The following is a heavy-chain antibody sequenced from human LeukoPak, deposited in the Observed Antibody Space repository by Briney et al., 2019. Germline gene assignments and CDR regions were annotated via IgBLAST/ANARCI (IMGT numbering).Heavy chain of an antibody. J-gene: IGHJ1*01. CDR3: ASTYYDILTGYSPFQH. CDR1: GGSISSGGYY. Sequence: SETLSLTCTVSGGSISSGGYYWSWIRQHPGKGLEWIGYIYYSGSTYYNPSLKSRITISVDTSKNQFSLKLSSVTAADTAVYYCASTYYDILTGYSPFQHWGQGTLVTVSS. D-gene: IGHD3-9*01. V-gene: IGHV4-31*03. CDR2: IYYSGST.